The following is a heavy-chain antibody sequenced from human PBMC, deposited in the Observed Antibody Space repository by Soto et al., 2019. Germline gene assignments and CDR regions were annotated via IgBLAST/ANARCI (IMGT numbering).Heavy chain of an antibody. CDR2: IYYSVST. D-gene: IGHD4-17*01. Sequence: QVQLQESGTGLVKPSQTLSLTCTVSGGSISTGGYYWTWIRQHPGKGLEWFGYIYYSVSTYYNPSLKSRVTISVDTSKNQFSLKLSSVTAADTAVYYCARGLSVTLFDNWGQGTLVTVSS. V-gene: IGHV4-31*03. J-gene: IGHJ4*02. CDR3: ARGLSVTLFDN. CDR1: GGSISTGGYY.